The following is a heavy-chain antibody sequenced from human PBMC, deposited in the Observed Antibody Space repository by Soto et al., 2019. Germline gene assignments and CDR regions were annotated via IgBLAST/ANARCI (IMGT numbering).Heavy chain of an antibody. V-gene: IGHV3-33*01. CDR2: IWYDGSNK. Sequence: GGSLRLSCAASGFTFSSYGMHWVRQAPGKGLEWVAVIWYDGSNKYYADSVKGRFTISRDNSKNTLYLQMNSLRAEDTAVYYCARDFYYGEEIDYWGQGTLVTVSS. J-gene: IGHJ4*02. CDR1: GFTFSSYG. D-gene: IGHD3-10*01. CDR3: ARDFYYGEEIDY.